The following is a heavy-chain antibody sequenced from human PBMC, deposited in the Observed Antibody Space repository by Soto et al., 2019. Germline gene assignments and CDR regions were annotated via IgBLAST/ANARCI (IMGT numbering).Heavy chain of an antibody. Sequence: GSLRLSCSASGFPFSLYGVQWVRQAPGKGLEYVAGISSDGRETYHAESVRGRFTISRDNPKQTLYLQMTSLRVEDTAVYYCVKGSAAGAGYFYDNWGQGTLVTVSS. CDR3: VKGSAAGAGYFYDN. J-gene: IGHJ4*02. V-gene: IGHV3-64D*06. CDR1: GFPFSLYG. CDR2: ISSDGRET. D-gene: IGHD6-13*01.